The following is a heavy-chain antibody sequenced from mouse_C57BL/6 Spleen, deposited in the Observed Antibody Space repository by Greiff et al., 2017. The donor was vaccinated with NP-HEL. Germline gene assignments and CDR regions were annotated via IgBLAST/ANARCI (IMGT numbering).Heavy chain of an antibody. CDR2: IYPGDGDT. J-gene: IGHJ2*01. CDR3: ARWGVTFDY. V-gene: IGHV1-82*01. D-gene: IGHD2-5*01. CDR1: GYAFSSSW. Sequence: QVQLQQSGAELVKPGASVKISCKASGYAFSSSWMNWVKQRPGKGLEWIGRIYPGDGDTNYNGKFKGKATLTADKSSSTAYMQLSSLTSEDSAVYFCARWGVTFDYWGQGTTLTVSS.